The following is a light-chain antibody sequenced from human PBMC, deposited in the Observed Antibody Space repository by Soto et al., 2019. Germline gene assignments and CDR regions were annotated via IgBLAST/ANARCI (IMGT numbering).Light chain of an antibody. J-gene: IGKJ5*01. V-gene: IGKV3-11*01. CDR2: DAS. CDR1: ESVSNY. CDR3: QECDNWPPGT. Sequence: GCRQCPATLCLSPGERGAVSGRGGESVSNYLAWYQHKPGQAPRLLIYDASNRATGIPARFSGSGSGTDFTLTISSLEPEDFAIYYCQECDNWPPGTFAQGTRLEIK.